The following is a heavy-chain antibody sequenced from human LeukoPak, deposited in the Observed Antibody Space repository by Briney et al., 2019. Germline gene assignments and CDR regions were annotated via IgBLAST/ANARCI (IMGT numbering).Heavy chain of an antibody. Sequence: ASVKVSCKSSGYTFTAYYMHWVRQAPGQGLEWMGWINPNTGGTISIQKFQGRVTMTRDTSISTAYMEVSRMRSDVTAVYYCVRDQRYIAVAGYDAFDILGQGTMVTVSS. J-gene: IGHJ3*02. CDR1: GYTFTAYY. CDR2: INPNTGGT. D-gene: IGHD6-19*01. CDR3: VRDQRYIAVAGYDAFDI. V-gene: IGHV1-2*02.